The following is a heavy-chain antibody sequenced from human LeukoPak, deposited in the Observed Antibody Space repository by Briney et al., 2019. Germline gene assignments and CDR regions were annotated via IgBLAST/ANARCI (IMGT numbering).Heavy chain of an antibody. CDR1: EFTVNSIY. CDR2: IYSGGST. V-gene: IGHV3-53*04. CDR3: ATIVAVYVSFAN. Sequence: GGSLRLSCAASEFTVNSIYMRWVRQAPGKGLEWVSVIYSGGSTYYADSVKGRFTISRHNSKNTLYLQMNSLRGEDTAVYYCATIVAVYVSFANWRQGTLVTVTS. D-gene: IGHD5-12*01. J-gene: IGHJ4*02.